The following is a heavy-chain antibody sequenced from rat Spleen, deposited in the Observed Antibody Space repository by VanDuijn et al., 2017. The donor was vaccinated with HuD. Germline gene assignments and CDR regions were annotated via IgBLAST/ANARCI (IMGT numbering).Heavy chain of an antibody. J-gene: IGHJ2*01. CDR3: TRGRVYYGYTGFDY. D-gene: IGHD1-9*01. Sequence: EVQLVESGGGLVQPGRSLTLSCAASGFTFSDFAMAWVRQAPTKGLEWVATISIIAGSTYYRNSVKGRFTISRDNAKSTLYLQMNILRSEDTATYYCTRGRVYYGYTGFDYWGQGVMVTVPS. V-gene: IGHV5-46*01. CDR1: GFTFSDFA. CDR2: ISIIAGST.